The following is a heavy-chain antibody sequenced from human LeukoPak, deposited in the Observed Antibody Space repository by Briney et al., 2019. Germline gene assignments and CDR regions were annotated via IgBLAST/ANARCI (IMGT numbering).Heavy chain of an antibody. CDR2: IYYSGIT. CDR3: ARHHLGYNNEGTGAFDI. V-gene: IGHV4-59*08. Sequence: SETLSLTCTVSGGSISGYYWSWIRQPPGKGLEWIGYIYYSGITNYNPSLKSRVTMSVDTSKNQFSLKLSSVTAADTAVYYCARHHLGYNNEGTGAFDICGQGTMVTVSS. D-gene: IGHD1-14*01. J-gene: IGHJ3*02. CDR1: GGSISGYY.